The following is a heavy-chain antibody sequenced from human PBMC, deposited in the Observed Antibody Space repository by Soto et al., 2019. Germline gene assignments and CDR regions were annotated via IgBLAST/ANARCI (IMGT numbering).Heavy chain of an antibody. J-gene: IGHJ4*02. D-gene: IGHD6-13*01. CDR2: ISSSSSTI. Sequence: EVQLVESGGGLVQPGGSLRLSCAASGFTFSSYSMNWVRQAPGKGLEWVSYISSSSSTIYYADSVKGRFTISRDNAKNSLYLQMNSLRDEDTAVYYCARDQFGSDSSSWYSAATDYWGQGTLVTVSS. V-gene: IGHV3-48*02. CDR3: ARDQFGSDSSSWYSAATDY. CDR1: GFTFSSYS.